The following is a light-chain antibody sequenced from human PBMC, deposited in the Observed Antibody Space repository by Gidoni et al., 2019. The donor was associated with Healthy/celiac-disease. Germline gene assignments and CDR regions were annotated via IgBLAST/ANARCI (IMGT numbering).Light chain of an antibody. CDR1: KLGDNY. V-gene: IGLV3-1*01. Sequence: SYELNQPPSVSVSPGQTASITCSGDKLGDNYACWYQQKSGQSPVLVIYQDMKRPSGIPERFSGSNSGNTATLTNSGTQAMDEADYYCQAWDSSTVVFGGGTKLTVL. CDR3: QAWDSSTVV. CDR2: QDM. J-gene: IGLJ2*01.